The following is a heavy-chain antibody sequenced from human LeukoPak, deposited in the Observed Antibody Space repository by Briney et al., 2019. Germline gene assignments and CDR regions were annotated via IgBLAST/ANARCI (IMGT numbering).Heavy chain of an antibody. J-gene: IGHJ4*02. CDR2: IRYDGSNK. V-gene: IGHV3-30*02. CDR1: GFTFSSYG. Sequence: GGSLRLSCAASGFTFSSYGMHWVRQAPGKGLEWVAFIRYDGSNKYYADSVKGRFTISRDNSKNTLYLQMNSLRAEDTAVYYCAKDRLLWFGESTSDYWGQGTLVTVSS. CDR3: AKDRLLWFGESTSDY. D-gene: IGHD3-10*01.